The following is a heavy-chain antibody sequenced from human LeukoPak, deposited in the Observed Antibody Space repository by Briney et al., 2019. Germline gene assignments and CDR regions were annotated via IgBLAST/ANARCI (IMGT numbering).Heavy chain of an antibody. V-gene: IGHV3-23*01. D-gene: IGHD1-26*01. CDR3: ARRGGPRSSGGSYYRPWYFDL. CDR1: GFTFSSYA. J-gene: IGHJ2*01. CDR2: ISGSGGST. Sequence: GGSLRLSCAASGFTFSSYAMSWVRQAPGKGLEWVSAISGSGGSTYYADSVKGRFTISRDNAKNSLYLQMNSLRAEDTAVYYCARRGGPRSSGGSYYRPWYFDLWGRGTLVTVSS.